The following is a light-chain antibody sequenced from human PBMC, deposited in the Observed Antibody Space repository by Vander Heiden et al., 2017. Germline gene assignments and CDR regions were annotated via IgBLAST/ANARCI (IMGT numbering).Light chain of an antibody. CDR2: MMN. V-gene: IGLV1-44*01. CDR1: SSNIGSNP. Sequence: QSVLPHPPSASATPGPRASISCSGSSSNIGSNPVNCYQQLPGTAPNLPTDMMNQRPSGVPDRFSGAKSGTSAYLAITGRQSEDEADDDGASWDDSLHGPSVVFGGGTKLTVL. J-gene: IGLJ2*01. CDR3: ASWDDSLHGPSVV.